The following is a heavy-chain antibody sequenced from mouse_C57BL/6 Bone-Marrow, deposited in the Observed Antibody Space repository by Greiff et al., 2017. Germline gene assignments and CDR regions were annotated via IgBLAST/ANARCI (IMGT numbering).Heavy chain of an antibody. CDR2: INPNNGGT. J-gene: IGHJ3*01. V-gene: IGHV1-26*01. CDR3: AREWAFAY. D-gene: IGHD3-1*01. Sequence: VQLQQSGPELVKPGASVKISCKASGYTFTDYYMNWVKQSHGKSLEWIGDINPNNGGTSYNQKFKGKATLTVDKSSSTAYMELLSLTSEDSAVYYCAREWAFAYWGQGTLVTVSA. CDR1: GYTFTDYY.